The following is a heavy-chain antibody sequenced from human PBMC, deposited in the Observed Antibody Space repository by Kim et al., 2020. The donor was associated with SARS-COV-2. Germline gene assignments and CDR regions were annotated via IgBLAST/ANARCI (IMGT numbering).Heavy chain of an antibody. CDR3: ARDRKMGRDSGSYRPVRDAFDI. CDR2: ISYDGSNK. D-gene: IGHD1-26*01. Sequence: GGSLRLSCAASGFTFSSYGMHWVRQAPGKGLEWVAVISYDGSNKYYADSVKGRFTISRDNSKNTLYLQMNSLRAEDTAVYYCARDRKMGRDSGSYRPVRDAFDIWGQGTMVTVSS. J-gene: IGHJ3*02. CDR1: GFTFSSYG. V-gene: IGHV3-33*05.